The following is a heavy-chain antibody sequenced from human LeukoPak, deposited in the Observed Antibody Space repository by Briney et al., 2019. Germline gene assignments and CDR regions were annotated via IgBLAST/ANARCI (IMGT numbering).Heavy chain of an antibody. CDR2: INPNSGGT. D-gene: IGHD3-22*01. J-gene: IGHJ4*02. CDR1: GYTFTGYC. V-gene: IGHV1-2*02. Sequence: ASVKVSCKASGYTFTGYCMHWVRQAPGQGLEWMGWINPNSGGTNYAQKFQGRVTMTRDTSISTAYMELSRLRSDDTAVYYCARETLLPALYYDSSGYFDYWGQGTLVTVSS. CDR3: ARETLLPALYYDSSGYFDY.